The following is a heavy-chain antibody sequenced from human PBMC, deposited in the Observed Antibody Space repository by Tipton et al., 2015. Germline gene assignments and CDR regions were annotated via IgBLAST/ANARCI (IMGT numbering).Heavy chain of an antibody. J-gene: IGHJ4*02. CDR3: ARARGRHGGLFDS. CDR2: IRYSGST. CDR1: AYSISSDYY. D-gene: IGHD4-23*01. Sequence: TLSLTCAVSAYSISSDYYWGWIRQPPGKELEWIGYIRYSGSTNYNPSLKSRVTISVDTSKTQFSLKVSSVTAADTAMYYCARARGRHGGLFDSWGQGTLVTVSS. V-gene: IGHV4-38-2*01.